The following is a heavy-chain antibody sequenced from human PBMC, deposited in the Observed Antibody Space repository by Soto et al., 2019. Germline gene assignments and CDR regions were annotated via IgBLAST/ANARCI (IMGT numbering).Heavy chain of an antibody. CDR1: GFSFNSYG. D-gene: IGHD2-21*02. Sequence: SLRLSCEASGFSFNSYGMHWVRQAPGKGLEWVTVISNDGSSEEYLDSVKGRFTISRDNSKNTLFLQMTSLRGEDTAVYYCARERDWSFINDYYFDYWGRGILVTVSS. CDR2: ISNDGSSE. CDR3: ARERDWSFINDYYFDY. J-gene: IGHJ4*02. V-gene: IGHV3-30*03.